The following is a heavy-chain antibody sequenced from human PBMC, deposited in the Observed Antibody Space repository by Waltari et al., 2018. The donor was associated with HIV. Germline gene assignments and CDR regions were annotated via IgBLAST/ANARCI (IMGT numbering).Heavy chain of an antibody. CDR1: GYTFTSYY. Sequence: QVQLVQSGAEVKKPGASVKVSCKASGYTFTSYYMHWVRQAPGQGLEWMGIINPSGGYTSYEQKFQGRVTMTRDTSTSTVYMELSSLRSDDAAVYYCARVAYSSSWTPPFDYWGQGTLVTVSS. CDR2: INPSGGYT. CDR3: ARVAYSSSWTPPFDY. V-gene: IGHV1-46*01. J-gene: IGHJ4*02. D-gene: IGHD6-13*01.